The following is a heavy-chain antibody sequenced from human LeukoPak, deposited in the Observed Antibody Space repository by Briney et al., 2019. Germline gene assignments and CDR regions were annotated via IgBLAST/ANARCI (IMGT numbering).Heavy chain of an antibody. D-gene: IGHD6-19*01. CDR2: LYPSRST. CDR1: GGSISSGCYC. V-gene: IGHV4-61*02. J-gene: IGHJ5*02. Sequence: SETLSLTCTVSGGSISSGCYCWSWIPQPAGQGLQWMGRLYPSRSTNYTHSLKSRVTISVDTSESQFSLMRSLVTAADTAVYYWAREDSGWFAWFAPWGQATLVTVSS. CDR3: AREDSGWFAWFAP.